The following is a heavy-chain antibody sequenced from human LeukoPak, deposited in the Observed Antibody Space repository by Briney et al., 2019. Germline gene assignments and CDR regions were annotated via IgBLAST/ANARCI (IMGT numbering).Heavy chain of an antibody. CDR3: ARAPSEIGGYYPEYFRH. CDR1: GFTFSTYW. CDR2: IKSDGST. D-gene: IGHD3-22*01. Sequence: GGSLRLSCAASGFTFSTYWMHXVXQAXGXXLXXXXRIKSDGSTNYADSVKGRFTISRDNAKNTVSLQMNSLRPEDTGVYYCARAPSEIGGYYPEYFRHWGQGTLVTVSS. V-gene: IGHV3-74*01. J-gene: IGHJ1*01.